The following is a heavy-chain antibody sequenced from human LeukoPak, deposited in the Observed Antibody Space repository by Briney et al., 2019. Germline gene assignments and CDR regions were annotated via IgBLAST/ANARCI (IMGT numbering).Heavy chain of an antibody. Sequence: PSETLSLTCTVSGGSISSYCWSWIRQPPGKGLEWIGYIYYSGSTNYNPSLKSRVTISVDTSKNQFSLKLSSVTAANTAVYYCARSPGITIFGVVITNNWFDPWGQGTLVTVSS. CDR3: ARSPGITIFGVVITNNWFDP. CDR2: IYYSGST. J-gene: IGHJ5*02. V-gene: IGHV4-59*01. CDR1: GGSISSYC. D-gene: IGHD3-3*01.